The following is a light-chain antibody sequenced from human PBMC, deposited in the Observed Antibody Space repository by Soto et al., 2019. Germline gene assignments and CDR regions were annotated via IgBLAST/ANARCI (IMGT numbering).Light chain of an antibody. CDR2: DAS. V-gene: IGKV3D-20*01. CDR1: QSVSSSY. J-gene: IGKJ1*01. CDR3: QQYRSWPRT. Sequence: DIVLTQSPGTLSLSPGERATLSCGASQSVSSSYLAWYQQKPGLSPRLLIFDASTRATDMPGRFSGRGAGAEFTLTISSLQSEDFAVYYCQQYRSWPRTFGQGTKVDIK.